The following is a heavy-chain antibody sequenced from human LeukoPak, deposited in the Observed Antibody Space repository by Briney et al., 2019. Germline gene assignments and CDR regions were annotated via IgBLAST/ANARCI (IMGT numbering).Heavy chain of an antibody. J-gene: IGHJ4*02. D-gene: IGHD4-23*01. V-gene: IGHV3-21*01. CDR1: GFTFSSYS. CDR2: ISSSSSYI. CDR3: AKDRGGSYGGFDY. Sequence: GGSLRLSCAASGFTFSSYSMNWVRQAPGKGLEWVSSISSSSSYIYYADSVKGRFTISRDNAKNSLYLQMNSLRAEDTAVYYCAKDRGGSYGGFDYWGQGTLVTVSS.